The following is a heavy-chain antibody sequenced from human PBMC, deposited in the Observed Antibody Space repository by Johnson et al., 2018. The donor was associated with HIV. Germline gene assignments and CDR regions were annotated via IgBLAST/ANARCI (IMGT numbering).Heavy chain of an antibody. V-gene: IGHV3-7*01. CDR2: IKQDGSEK. J-gene: IGHJ3*02. Sequence: VYLVESGGGLVQPGGSLRLSCAASGFTFSSYWMSWVRQAPGKGLEWVANIKQDGSEKYYVDSVRGRFTISRDNAKNSLYLQMNSLRVEDTAEYYCVKDRGRPGTPAGLDIWGQGTVVTVSS. D-gene: IGHD3-16*01. CDR3: VKDRGRPGTPAGLDI. CDR1: GFTFSSYW.